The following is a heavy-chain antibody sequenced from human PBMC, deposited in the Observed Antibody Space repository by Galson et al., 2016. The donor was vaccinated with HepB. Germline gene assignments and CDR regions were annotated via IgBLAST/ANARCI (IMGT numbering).Heavy chain of an antibody. CDR3: ARDAGRFFDYYYYGLDV. CDR2: ISRGSGYI. J-gene: IGHJ6*02. D-gene: IGHD3-3*01. Sequence: SLRLSCAASGFTFSTYNMNWVRQAPGKGLEWVSSISRGSGYIYYADSVKGRFTISRDNAKNTLNLQMNSLRAEDTAVYYCARDAGRFFDYYYYGLDVWGQGTTVTGSS. CDR1: GFTFSTYN. V-gene: IGHV3-21*01.